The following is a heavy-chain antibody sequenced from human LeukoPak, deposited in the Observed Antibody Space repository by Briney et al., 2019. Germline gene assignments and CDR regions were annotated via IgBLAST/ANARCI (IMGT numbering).Heavy chain of an antibody. CDR2: IWYDGSNK. CDR3: ARHGGIAATYPDY. J-gene: IGHJ4*02. V-gene: IGHV3-33*01. D-gene: IGHD6-13*01. Sequence: GGSLRLSCAASGFTFSSYGMHWVRQAPGKGLEWVAVIWYDGSNKYYADSVKGRFTISRDNSKNTLYLQMNSLRAEDTAVYYCARHGGIAATYPDYWGQGTLVTVSS. CDR1: GFTFSSYG.